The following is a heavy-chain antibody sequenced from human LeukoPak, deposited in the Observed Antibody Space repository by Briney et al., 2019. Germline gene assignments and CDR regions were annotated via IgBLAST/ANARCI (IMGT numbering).Heavy chain of an antibody. Sequence: PSGTLSLTCAVSGGSISSSNWWSWIRQPPGQGLEWIGEIYHSGSTNYNPSLKSRVTISVDKSKTQFSLKLSSVTAADTAVYYCARDEDFWASGNWFDPWGQGTLVTVSS. V-gene: IGHV4-4*02. CDR3: ARDEDFWASGNWFDP. D-gene: IGHD3-10*01. CDR1: GGSISSSNW. J-gene: IGHJ5*02. CDR2: IYHSGST.